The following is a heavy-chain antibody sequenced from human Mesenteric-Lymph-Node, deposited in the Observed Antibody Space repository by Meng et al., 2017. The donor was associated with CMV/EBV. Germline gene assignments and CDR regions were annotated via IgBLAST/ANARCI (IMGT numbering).Heavy chain of an antibody. Sequence: SGDTFRSYGISWVRQAPGQGLEWMGGVIPIIGPTIYAQRFEGRLTITADESTSTVYMELSSLRPEDTAVYYCARPHAPFTNDRASDCWGQGTLVTVSS. CDR2: VIPIIGPT. J-gene: IGHJ4*02. V-gene: IGHV1-69*01. D-gene: IGHD2-8*01. CDR3: ARPHAPFTNDRASDC. CDR1: GDTFRSYG.